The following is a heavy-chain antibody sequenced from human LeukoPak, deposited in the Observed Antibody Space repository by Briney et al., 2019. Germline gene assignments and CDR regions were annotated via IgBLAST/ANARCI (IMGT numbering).Heavy chain of an antibody. CDR2: ISSSSSYI. Sequence: GGSLRLSCAASVFTFSSYSMNWVRQAPGKGLEWVSSISSSSSYIYYADSVKGRFTISRDNAKNSLYLQMNSLRAEDTAVYYCARDRDYDYVWGSSPMDVWGQGTTVTVSS. J-gene: IGHJ6*02. CDR3: ARDRDYDYVWGSSPMDV. D-gene: IGHD3-16*01. CDR1: VFTFSSYS. V-gene: IGHV3-21*01.